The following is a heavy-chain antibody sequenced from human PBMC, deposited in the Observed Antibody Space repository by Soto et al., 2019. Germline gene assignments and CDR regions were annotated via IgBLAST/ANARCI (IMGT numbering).Heavy chain of an antibody. D-gene: IGHD6-13*01. V-gene: IGHV4-61*01. Sequence: PSETLSLTCTVSGGSVSSGSYYWSWIRQPPGKGLEWIGYIYYSGSTNYNPSLKSRVTISVDTSKNQFSLKLSSVTAADTAVYYCARARGQQLVRDYYYYGMDVWGQGTTVPSP. CDR2: IYYSGST. CDR1: GGSVSSGSYY. J-gene: IGHJ6*02. CDR3: ARARGQQLVRDYYYYGMDV.